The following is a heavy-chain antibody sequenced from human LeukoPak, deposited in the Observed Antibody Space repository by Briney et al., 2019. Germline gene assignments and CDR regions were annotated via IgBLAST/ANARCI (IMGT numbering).Heavy chain of an antibody. V-gene: IGHV4-34*01. CDR2: INHSGST. CDR3: ARAYSYGLLDWFDP. Sequence: PSETLSLTCAGYGGSFSGYYWSWIRQPPGKGLEWIGEINHSGSTNYNPSLKSRVTISVDTSKNQFSLKLSSVTAADTAVYYCARAYSYGLLDWFDPWGQGTLVTVSS. D-gene: IGHD5-18*01. J-gene: IGHJ5*02. CDR1: GGSFSGYY.